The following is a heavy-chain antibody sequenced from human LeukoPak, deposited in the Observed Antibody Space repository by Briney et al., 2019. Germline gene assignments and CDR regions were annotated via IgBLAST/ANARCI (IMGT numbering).Heavy chain of an antibody. D-gene: IGHD4-23*01. CDR3: ARVRWAATTRDAFDI. CDR1: GFTFSSYA. J-gene: IGHJ3*02. CDR2: ISSSSSYI. V-gene: IGHV3-21*01. Sequence: GGSLRLSCAASGFTFSSYAMSWIRQAPGKGLEWVSSISSSSSYIYYADSVKGRFTISRDNAKNSLYLQMNSLRAEDTAVYYCARVRWAATTRDAFDIWGQGTMVTVSS.